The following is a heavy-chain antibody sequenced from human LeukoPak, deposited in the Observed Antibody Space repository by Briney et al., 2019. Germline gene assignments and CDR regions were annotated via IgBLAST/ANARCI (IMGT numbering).Heavy chain of an antibody. CDR1: GGSISSGSYY. Sequence: SETLSLTCTVSGGSISSGSYYWSWIRQPPGKGLEWIGYVDHTGSTNFNPSLNGRVSISRDTTNNLFSLKLSSVTAADTAVYYCARSPRYSYGHYFDYWGQGTLVTVSS. CDR3: ARSPRYSYGHYFDY. V-gene: IGHV4-61*03. J-gene: IGHJ4*02. CDR2: VDHTGST. D-gene: IGHD5-18*01.